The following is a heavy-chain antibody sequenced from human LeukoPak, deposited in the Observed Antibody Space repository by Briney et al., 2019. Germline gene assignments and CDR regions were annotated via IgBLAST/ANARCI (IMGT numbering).Heavy chain of an antibody. D-gene: IGHD3-10*01. Sequence: GGSLRLSCAASGFTFSSYAMSWVRQAPGKGLEWVSAISGSGGDTYYADSVKGRFTISRDNSKSTLYLQMNSLRAEDTAVYYCAKDRVVRGVMGAGGYWGQGTLVTVSS. CDR3: AKDRVVRGVMGAGGY. V-gene: IGHV3-23*01. CDR2: ISGSGGDT. J-gene: IGHJ4*02. CDR1: GFTFSSYA.